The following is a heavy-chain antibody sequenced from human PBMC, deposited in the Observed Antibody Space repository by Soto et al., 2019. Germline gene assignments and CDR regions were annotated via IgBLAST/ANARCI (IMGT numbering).Heavy chain of an antibody. V-gene: IGHV4-39*01. CDR3: ARGMYYDILTGLDSFDY. CDR2: IYYSGST. CDR1: GGSISSSSYY. D-gene: IGHD3-9*01. Sequence: SETLSLTCTVSGGSISSSSYYWGWIRQPPGKGLEWIGSIYYSGSTYYNPSLKSRVTISVDTSKNQFSLKLSSVTAADTAVYYCARGMYYDILTGLDSFDYWGQGTLVTVSS. J-gene: IGHJ4*02.